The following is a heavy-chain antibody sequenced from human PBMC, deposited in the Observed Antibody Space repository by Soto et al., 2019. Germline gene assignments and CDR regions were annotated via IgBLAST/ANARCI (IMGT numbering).Heavy chain of an antibody. V-gene: IGHV3-23*01. D-gene: IGHD4-4*01. Sequence: GGSLRLSCAASGFTFSSYAMSWVRQAPGKGLEWVSAISGSGGSTYYADSVKGRFTISRDNSKNTLYLQMNSLRAEDTAVDYCAKVVDSNYYFDYWGQGTLVTVSS. CDR3: AKVVDSNYYFDY. CDR1: GFTFSSYA. CDR2: ISGSGGST. J-gene: IGHJ4*02.